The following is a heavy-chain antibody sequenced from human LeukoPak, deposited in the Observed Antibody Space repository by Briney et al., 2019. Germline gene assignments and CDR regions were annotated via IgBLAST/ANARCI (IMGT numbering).Heavy chain of an antibody. D-gene: IGHD3-16*02. CDR3: ARDGAIDDYVWGSYPQRYFDL. J-gene: IGHJ2*01. CDR1: GGSISSYY. V-gene: IGHV4-59*01. CDR2: IYYSGST. Sequence: SETLSLTCTVSGGSISSYYWSWIRQSPGKGLEWIGYIYYSGSTNYNPSLKSRVTISVDTSKNQFSLKLSSVTAADTAVYYCARDGAIDDYVWGSYPQRYFDLWGRGTLVTVSS.